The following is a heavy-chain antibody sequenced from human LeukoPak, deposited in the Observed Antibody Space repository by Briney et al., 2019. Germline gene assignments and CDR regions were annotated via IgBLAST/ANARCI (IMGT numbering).Heavy chain of an antibody. Sequence: SLKISCKGSGYSFTSYWIGWVRQVPGKGLEWMGIIYPGDSDTRYSPSFQGQVTISADKSISTAYLQWSSLKASDTAMYYCARLSYSSSLSWWFDPWGQGTLVTVSS. V-gene: IGHV5-51*01. CDR1: GYSFTSYW. CDR3: ARLSYSSSLSWWFDP. CDR2: IYPGDSDT. J-gene: IGHJ5*02. D-gene: IGHD6-6*01.